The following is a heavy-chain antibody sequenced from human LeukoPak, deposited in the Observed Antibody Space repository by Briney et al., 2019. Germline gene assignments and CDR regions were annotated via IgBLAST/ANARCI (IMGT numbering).Heavy chain of an antibody. Sequence: PGGSLRLSCAASGFTFREYYMHWVRQAPGKGLVWVSRINSDGSSTTYADSVRGRFTVSRDNAKNTLYLQMNSLKVEDTAMYYCTRVFVGDEYSSSGYWGQGTLVTVSS. CDR2: INSDGSST. CDR3: TRVFVGDEYSSSGY. CDR1: GFTFREYY. J-gene: IGHJ4*02. D-gene: IGHD6-13*01. V-gene: IGHV3-74*03.